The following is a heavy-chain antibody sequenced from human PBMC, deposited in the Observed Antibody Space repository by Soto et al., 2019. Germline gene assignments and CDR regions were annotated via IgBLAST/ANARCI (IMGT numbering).Heavy chain of an antibody. V-gene: IGHV4-59*08. J-gene: IGHJ6*04. D-gene: IGHD2-21*01. CDR1: GGSINNYY. Sequence: SETLSLTCTVSGGSINNYYWSWIRQPSGKGLEWIGDIYYRGSTNYNPSLKSRVTISVDTSRNQFSLKLSSVTAADTAVYHCARRDWRVPADVWGRGTTDTGSA. CDR2: IYYRGST. CDR3: ARRDWRVPADV.